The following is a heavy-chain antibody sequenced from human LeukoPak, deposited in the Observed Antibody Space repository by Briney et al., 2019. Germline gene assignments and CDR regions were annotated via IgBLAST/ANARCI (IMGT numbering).Heavy chain of an antibody. J-gene: IGHJ4*02. CDR3: ARPSSGVRGIIDFDY. D-gene: IGHD3-10*01. V-gene: IGHV4-39*07. CDR2: IYDSGST. CDR1: GGSISSNSYY. Sequence: SETLSLTCTVSGGSISSNSYYWGWFRQPPGKGLEWIGSIYDSGSTYYNPSLKGRVTISVDTSKNQFSLKLSSVTAADTAVYYCARPSSGVRGIIDFDYWGQGILVTVSS.